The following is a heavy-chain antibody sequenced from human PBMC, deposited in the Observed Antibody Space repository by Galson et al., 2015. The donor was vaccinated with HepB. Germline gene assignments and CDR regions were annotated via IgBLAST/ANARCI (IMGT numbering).Heavy chain of an antibody. CDR3: AREPRATVTGYELYYYYMDV. Sequence: SVKVSCKASGYTFTSYGISWVRQAPGQGLEWMGWISAYNGNTNYAQKLQGRVTMTTDTSTSTAYMELRSLRSDDTAVYYCAREPRATVTGYELYYYYMDVWGKGTTVTVSS. CDR1: GYTFTSYG. J-gene: IGHJ6*03. CDR2: ISAYNGNT. V-gene: IGHV1-18*01. D-gene: IGHD4-17*01.